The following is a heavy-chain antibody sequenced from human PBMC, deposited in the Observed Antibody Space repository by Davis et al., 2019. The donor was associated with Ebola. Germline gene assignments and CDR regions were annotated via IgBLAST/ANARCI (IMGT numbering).Heavy chain of an antibody. Sequence: GGSLRLSCAASGFTFSDYGMHWVRQAPGKGLEWVAVISYDGTNTYYADSVRGRVTISRDNSKNTLYLQMNSLRAEDTAVFYCARDSGGSGWRYYYYGMDVWGQGTTVTVSS. D-gene: IGHD6-19*01. CDR1: GFTFSDYG. CDR2: ISYDGTNT. CDR3: ARDSGGSGWRYYYYGMDV. V-gene: IGHV3-30*03. J-gene: IGHJ6*02.